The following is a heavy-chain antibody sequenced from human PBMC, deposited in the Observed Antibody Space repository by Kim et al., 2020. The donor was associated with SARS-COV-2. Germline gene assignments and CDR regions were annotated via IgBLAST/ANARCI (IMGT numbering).Heavy chain of an antibody. V-gene: IGHV3-7*01. CDR1: GFTFSSYW. D-gene: IGHD3-10*01. CDR3: ARGLWFGEPWDAFDI. Sequence: GGSLRLSCAASGFTFSSYWMSWVRQAPGKGLEWVANIKQDGSEKYYVDSVKGRFTISRDNAKNSLYLQMNSLRAEDTAVYYCARGLWFGEPWDAFDIWGQGTMVTVSS. J-gene: IGHJ3*02. CDR2: IKQDGSEK.